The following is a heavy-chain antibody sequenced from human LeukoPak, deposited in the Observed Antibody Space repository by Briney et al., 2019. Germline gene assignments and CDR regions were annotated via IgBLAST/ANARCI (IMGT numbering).Heavy chain of an antibody. CDR2: ISPYNGNT. CDR3: ARTHKVPPRYFDY. Sequence: ASVKVSCKDSGYTFTSYGISWVRQAPGQGVERMGWISPYNGNTNYAQKLQGRVTMTTDTSTSTPYMEMRSLRSDDTAVYIRARTHKVPPRYFDYWGQGTLVTVSS. J-gene: IGHJ4*02. CDR1: GYTFTSYG. V-gene: IGHV1-18*01.